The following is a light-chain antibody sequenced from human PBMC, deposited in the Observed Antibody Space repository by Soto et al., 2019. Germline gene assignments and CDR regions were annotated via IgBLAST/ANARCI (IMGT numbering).Light chain of an antibody. Sequence: EVVLTQSPGTLSLSPGERATLSCSASQSVSNNYFAWYQQKPGQAPRLLIFGSSDRATGIPDRFSGSGSGTDFTLIISRLEPEDFAVYYCQQYGSSPPYTFGQGTKLEIK. V-gene: IGKV3-20*01. CDR3: QQYGSSPPYT. J-gene: IGKJ2*01. CDR1: QSVSNNY. CDR2: GSS.